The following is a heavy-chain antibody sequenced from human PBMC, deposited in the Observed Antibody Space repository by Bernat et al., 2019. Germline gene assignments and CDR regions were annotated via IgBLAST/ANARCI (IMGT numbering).Heavy chain of an antibody. Sequence: EVQLVGSGGGLVQPGGSLRLSCAASGFTFSSYWMHWVRQAPGKGLVWVSRIDSDGCSISYADSVKGRFTISRDNAKNTLYLQMNSLRAEDTAVYYCASGWTDYGGNQYWGQGTLVTVSS. D-gene: IGHD4-23*01. CDR2: IDSDGCSI. CDR3: ASGWTDYGGNQY. CDR1: GFTFSSYW. V-gene: IGHV3-74*01. J-gene: IGHJ4*02.